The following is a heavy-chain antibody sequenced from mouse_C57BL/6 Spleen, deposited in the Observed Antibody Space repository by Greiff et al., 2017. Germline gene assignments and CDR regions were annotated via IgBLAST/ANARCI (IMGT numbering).Heavy chain of an antibody. Sequence: VNLVESGPGLVQPSQSLSITCTVSGFSLTSYGVHWVRQSPGKGLEWLGVIWSGGSTDYNAAFISRLSISKDNSKSQVFFKMNSLQADDTAIYYCARNGYYGSNAMDYWGQGTSVTVSS. CDR2: IWSGGST. CDR1: GFSLTSYG. V-gene: IGHV2-2*01. J-gene: IGHJ4*01. D-gene: IGHD1-1*01. CDR3: ARNGYYGSNAMDY.